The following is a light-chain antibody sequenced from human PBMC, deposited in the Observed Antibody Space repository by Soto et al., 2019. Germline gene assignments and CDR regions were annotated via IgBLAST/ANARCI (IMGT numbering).Light chain of an antibody. Sequence: EIVMTQSPATLSVPPGERATLFCRASQGVNTYLAWYQQKPGQAPRLLIYGPSTRATGIPARFSGSGSGTEFTLTISSLQSEDFAVYYCQQYYDWPLTFGGGTKVEVK. CDR2: GPS. J-gene: IGKJ4*01. CDR3: QQYYDWPLT. V-gene: IGKV3-15*01. CDR1: QGVNTY.